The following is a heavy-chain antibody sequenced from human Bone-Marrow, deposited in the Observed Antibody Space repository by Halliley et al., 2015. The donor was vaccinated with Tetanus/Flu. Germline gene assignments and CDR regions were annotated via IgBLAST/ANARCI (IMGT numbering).Heavy chain of an antibody. Sequence: SLRLSCAASGFTAFPFSHFALQWVRQAPGKGPEWVSGISASGTNTNYADSVKGRFTISRDNSEDMMYLHMNSLRVEDTAVYYCAKDPRYLLRQFDSWGQGTLVTVSS. CDR2: ISASGTNT. J-gene: IGHJ5*01. D-gene: IGHD2-21*01. CDR1: GFTAFPFSHFA. CDR3: AKDPRYLLRQFDS. V-gene: IGHV3-23*01.